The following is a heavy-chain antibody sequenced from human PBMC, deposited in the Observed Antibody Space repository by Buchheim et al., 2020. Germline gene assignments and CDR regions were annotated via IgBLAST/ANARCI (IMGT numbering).Heavy chain of an antibody. CDR1: GYTSTLFG. V-gene: IGHV1-18*01. J-gene: IGHJ6*02. Sequence: QVQLVQSGAEVKQPGASVKVSCKASGYTSTLFGISWVRQAPRPGPEWMGWISVHNGKTNYAQMVQGRVTMPTDTSTGPGLLELRSLRSNDTAVYYCARNDYDSSGKFYFYYGMDVWGQGTT. CDR3: ARNDYDSSGKFYFYYGMDV. D-gene: IGHD3-22*01. CDR2: ISVHNGKT.